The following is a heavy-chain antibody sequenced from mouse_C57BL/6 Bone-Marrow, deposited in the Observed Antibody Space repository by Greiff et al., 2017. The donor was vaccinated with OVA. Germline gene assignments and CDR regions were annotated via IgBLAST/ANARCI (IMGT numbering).Heavy chain of an antibody. J-gene: IGHJ2*01. CDR1: GYTFTSYW. Sequence: QVQLKESGAELVKPGASVKLSCKASGYTFTSYWMHWVKQRPGRGLEWLGRIDPNSGGTKYNEKFKGKATLTVDKPSSTAYMQLSSLTSDDSAVYYCASRTFDDWGQGTTLTVSS. CDR3: ASRTFDD. CDR2: IDPNSGGT. V-gene: IGHV1-72*01.